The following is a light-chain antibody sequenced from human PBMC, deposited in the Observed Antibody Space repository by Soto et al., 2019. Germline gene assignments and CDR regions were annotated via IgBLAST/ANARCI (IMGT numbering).Light chain of an antibody. Sequence: DIQMTQSPSSLSASVGDRVTVTCRASQAIRNDLGWYQQRPGKAPKRLIYAASSLQSGVPSRFSGSGSGTECTLTITSLQPEDSATYYCLQNNGFPPTFGQGTKVEIK. CDR1: QAIRND. CDR2: AAS. CDR3: LQNNGFPPT. J-gene: IGKJ1*01. V-gene: IGKV1-17*01.